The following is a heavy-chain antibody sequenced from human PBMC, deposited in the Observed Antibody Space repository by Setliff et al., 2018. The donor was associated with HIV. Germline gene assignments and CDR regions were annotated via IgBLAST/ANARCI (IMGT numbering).Heavy chain of an antibody. CDR1: GGSISSRDYY. CDR3: AKDRSGSYRTFDY. D-gene: IGHD1-26*01. J-gene: IGHJ4*02. V-gene: IGHV4-39*02. Sequence: PSETLSLTCTVSGGSISSRDYYWGWIRQPPGKGLEWIGSMSYSGSAYYNPSLKSRVTISVDTSKSQFSLRLSSVTAADTAVYYCAKDRSGSYRTFDYWGPGILVTVSS. CDR2: MSYSGSA.